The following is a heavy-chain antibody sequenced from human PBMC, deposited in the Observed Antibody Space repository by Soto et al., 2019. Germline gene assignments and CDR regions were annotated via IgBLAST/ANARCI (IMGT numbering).Heavy chain of an antibody. CDR1: GFTFSSSW. CDR2: INSDGTDT. D-gene: IGHD3-16*01. V-gene: IGHV3-74*01. Sequence: GGSLRLSCAASGFTFSSSWMHWVRQAPGKGLVWVSHINSDGTDTNYADSVKGRFTISRDNAKNTEYLQMNSLRAEDTAVYYCARDWSYALNYWGQGSLVTVSS. CDR3: ARDWSYALNY. J-gene: IGHJ4*02.